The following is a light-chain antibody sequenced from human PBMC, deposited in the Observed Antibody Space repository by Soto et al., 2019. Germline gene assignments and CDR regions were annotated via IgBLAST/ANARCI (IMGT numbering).Light chain of an antibody. J-gene: IGLJ2*01. Sequence: QSALTQPPSASGSLGQSVTIPCTGTSSDVGDYNYVSWYQQHPGKVPKLMIYEVSKRPSGVPDRFSGSKSGNTASLTVSGLQAEDEADYYCQSYDSSLSGVLFGGGTKVTVL. V-gene: IGLV2-8*01. CDR2: EVS. CDR1: SSDVGDYNY. CDR3: QSYDSSLSGVL.